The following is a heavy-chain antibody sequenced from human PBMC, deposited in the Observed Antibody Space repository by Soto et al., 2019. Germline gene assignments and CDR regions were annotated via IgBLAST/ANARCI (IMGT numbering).Heavy chain of an antibody. V-gene: IGHV4-39*01. CDR2: IYYSGST. CDR3: ARHWIQLERRIDY. D-gene: IGHD1-1*01. CDR1: GGSISSSSYY. J-gene: IGHJ4*02. Sequence: SETLSLTCTVSGGSISSSSYYWGWIRQPPGNGLEWIGSIYYSGSTYYNPSLKSRVTISVDTSKNQFSLRLSSVTAADSAVYYCARHWIQLERRIDYWGQGTLVTVSS.